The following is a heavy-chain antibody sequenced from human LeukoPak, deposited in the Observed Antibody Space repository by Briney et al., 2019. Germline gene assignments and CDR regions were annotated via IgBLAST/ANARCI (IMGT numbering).Heavy chain of an antibody. Sequence: GGSLRLSCAASGFTFSSYEMNWVRQAPGKGLEWVSYISSSGSTIYYADSVKGRFTISRDNAKNSLYLQMNSLRAEDTAVYYCARNFDWSRFDPWGQGTLVTVSS. D-gene: IGHD3-9*01. CDR3: ARNFDWSRFDP. CDR1: GFTFSSYE. V-gene: IGHV3-48*03. J-gene: IGHJ5*02. CDR2: ISSSGSTI.